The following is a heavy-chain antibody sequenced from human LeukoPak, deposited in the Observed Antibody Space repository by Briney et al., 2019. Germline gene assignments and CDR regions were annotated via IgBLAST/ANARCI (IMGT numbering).Heavy chain of an antibody. V-gene: IGHV4-31*03. CDR3: ARGICSGGSCYLSY. Sequence: PSQTLSLTCTVSGGSISSGGYYWSWIRQHPGKGLEWIGYIYYSGSTNYNPSLKSRVTISVDTSKNQFSLKLSSVTAADTAVYYCARGICSGGSCYLSYWGQGTLVTVSS. CDR1: GGSISSGGYY. J-gene: IGHJ4*02. CDR2: IYYSGST. D-gene: IGHD2-15*01.